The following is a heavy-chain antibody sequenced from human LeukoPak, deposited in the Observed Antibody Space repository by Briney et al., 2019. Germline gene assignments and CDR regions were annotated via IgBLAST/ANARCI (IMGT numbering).Heavy chain of an antibody. Sequence: GGSLRLSCAASGFTFSSYWMSWVRQAPGKGLELVANIKQDGSEKYYVDSVKGRFTISRDNAKNSLYLQMNSLRAEDTAVYYCAVYCSGGSCSYGMDVWGQGTTVTVSS. D-gene: IGHD2-15*01. J-gene: IGHJ6*02. CDR2: IKQDGSEK. CDR3: AVYCSGGSCSYGMDV. V-gene: IGHV3-7*01. CDR1: GFTFSSYW.